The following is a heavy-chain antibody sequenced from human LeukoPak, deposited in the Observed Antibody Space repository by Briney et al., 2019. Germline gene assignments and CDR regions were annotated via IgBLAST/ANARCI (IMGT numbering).Heavy chain of an antibody. J-gene: IGHJ4*02. CDR1: GYTFTTYY. Sequence: ASVKVSCKASGYTFTTYYMHWVRQAPGQGLEWMGIINPSGGSTSYAQKFQGRVTMTRDTSTSTVYMELSSLRSDDTAVYYCAKDKGDGSGWDVFDYWGQGTLVTVAS. V-gene: IGHV1-46*01. CDR2: INPSGGST. CDR3: AKDKGDGSGWDVFDY. D-gene: IGHD6-19*01.